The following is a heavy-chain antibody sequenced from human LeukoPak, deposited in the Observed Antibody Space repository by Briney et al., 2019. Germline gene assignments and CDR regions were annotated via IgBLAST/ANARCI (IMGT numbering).Heavy chain of an antibody. J-gene: IGHJ5*02. CDR3: ARGAMVREVRSGDWFDP. D-gene: IGHD3-10*01. V-gene: IGHV1-8*01. CDR2: MNPNSGNT. CDR1: GYTFISYD. Sequence: GASVKVSCKASGYTFISYDINWVRQATGQGLEWMGWMNPNSGNTGYAPKFQGRVTMTRNTSISTAYMDLSSLRSEDTAVYYCARGAMVREVRSGDWFDPWGQGTLVTVSS.